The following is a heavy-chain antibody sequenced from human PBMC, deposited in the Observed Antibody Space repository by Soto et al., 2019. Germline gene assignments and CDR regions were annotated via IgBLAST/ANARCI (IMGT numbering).Heavy chain of an antibody. CDR3: ARVCLLDCSGGSCLLLDY. CDR2: ISYDGSNK. Sequence: QVQLVESGGGVVQPGRSLRLSCAASGFTFSSYAMHWVRQAPGKGLEWVAVISYDGSNKYYADSVKGRFTISRDNSKNTLYLQMNSLRAEDTAVYYCARVCLLDCSGGSCLLLDYWGQGTLVTVSS. D-gene: IGHD2-15*01. J-gene: IGHJ4*02. CDR1: GFTFSSYA. V-gene: IGHV3-30-3*01.